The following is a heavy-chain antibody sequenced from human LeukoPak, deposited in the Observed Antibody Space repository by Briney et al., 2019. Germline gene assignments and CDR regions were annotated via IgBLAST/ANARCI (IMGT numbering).Heavy chain of an antibody. V-gene: IGHV3-30*02. CDR3: AKVGNYDILTGYYTHDY. D-gene: IGHD3-9*01. CDR2: IRYDGSNK. J-gene: IGHJ4*02. CDR1: GFTFSSYG. Sequence: GRSLRLSCAAPGFTFSSYGMHWVRQAPGKGLEWVAFIRYDGSNKYYADSVKGRFTISRDNSKNTLYLQMNSLRAEDTAVYYCAKVGNYDILTGYYTHDYWGQGTLVTVSS.